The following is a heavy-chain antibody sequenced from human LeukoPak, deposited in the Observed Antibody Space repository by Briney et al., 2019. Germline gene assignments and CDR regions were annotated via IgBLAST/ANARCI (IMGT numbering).Heavy chain of an antibody. J-gene: IGHJ4*02. D-gene: IGHD6-13*01. Sequence: PGGSLRLSCAASGFTFSSYAMSWVRQAPGKGLEWVSAISGSGGSTYYADSVKGRFTISRDNSKNTLYLQMNSLRAEDTAVYYCARDGRQPNYFDYWGQGTLVTVSS. CDR2: ISGSGGST. CDR1: GFTFSSYA. CDR3: ARDGRQPNYFDY. V-gene: IGHV3-23*01.